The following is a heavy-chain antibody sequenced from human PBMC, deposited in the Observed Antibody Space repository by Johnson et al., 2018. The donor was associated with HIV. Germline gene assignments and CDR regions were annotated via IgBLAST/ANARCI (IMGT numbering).Heavy chain of an antibody. V-gene: IGHV3-30*04. J-gene: IGHJ3*02. Sequence: QVQLVESGGGLVQPGGSLKISCAASGFTFSGSAMHWVRQAPGKGLEWVAVISYDGSNKYYADSVKGRFTISRDNSKNTLYLQMNSLRAEDTAVYYCAKDNPGVSHAFDIWGQGTMVTVSS. CDR2: ISYDGSNK. D-gene: IGHD1-14*01. CDR1: GFTFSGSA. CDR3: AKDNPGVSHAFDI.